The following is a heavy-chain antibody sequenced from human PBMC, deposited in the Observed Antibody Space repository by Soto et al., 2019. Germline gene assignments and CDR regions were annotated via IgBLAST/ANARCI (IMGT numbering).Heavy chain of an antibody. V-gene: IGHV3-33*01. Sequence: QVHLVESGGGVVQPGRSLRLSCAASGLNFRHYGVHWVRQAPGKGLEWVALIWYDGSDKYYADSVKGRFAISRDNSKSTVYLHMSSLIVDDTAVYYCGGDKGWFEPWGQGTLVTVSS. J-gene: IGHJ5*02. CDR2: IWYDGSDK. CDR3: GGDKGWFEP. CDR1: GLNFRHYG.